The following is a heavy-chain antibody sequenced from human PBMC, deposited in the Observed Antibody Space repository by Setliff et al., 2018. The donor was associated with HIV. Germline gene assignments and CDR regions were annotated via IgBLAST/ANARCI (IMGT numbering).Heavy chain of an antibody. V-gene: IGHV4-34*01. CDR1: GGSFSGYY. CDR2: INHSGST. D-gene: IGHD6-19*01. Sequence: SETLSLTCAVYGGSFSGYYWSWIRQPPGKGLEWIGEINHSGSTNYNPSLKSRVTISVDTSKNQSSLKLSSVTAADTAVYYCARKGRGWVPRWYYMDVWGKGTTVTVSS. CDR3: ARKGRGWVPRWYYMDV. J-gene: IGHJ6*03.